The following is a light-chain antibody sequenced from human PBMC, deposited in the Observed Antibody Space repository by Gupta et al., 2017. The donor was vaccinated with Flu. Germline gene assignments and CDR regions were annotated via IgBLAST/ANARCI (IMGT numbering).Light chain of an antibody. Sequence: EIVLTPSPGTLSLSPGERATLSCRASQSVSSSYLAWYQQKHGQAPRPLIYGASSRATGIPDRFSGSGSGTDFTLTISRLEPEDFAVYYCQQYGSSPRTFGQGTKLEIK. CDR1: QSVSSSY. J-gene: IGKJ2*02. V-gene: IGKV3-20*01. CDR2: GAS. CDR3: QQYGSSPRT.